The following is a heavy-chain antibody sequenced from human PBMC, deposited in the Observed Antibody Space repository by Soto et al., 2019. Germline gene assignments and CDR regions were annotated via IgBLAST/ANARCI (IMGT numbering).Heavy chain of an antibody. CDR1: SGSINNDNW. CDR2: MHHSGRV. J-gene: IGHJ4*02. D-gene: IGHD2-8*01. CDR3: ASNGHYSCDH. V-gene: IGHV4-4*02. Sequence: SETLSLTCAVSSGSINNDNWRSWVRQPPGKGLEWIGEMHHSGRVNYNPSLKSRVTLSVDKSKNQFFLKLNSVTAADTAVYYCASNGHYSCDHWGQGTLVTVSS.